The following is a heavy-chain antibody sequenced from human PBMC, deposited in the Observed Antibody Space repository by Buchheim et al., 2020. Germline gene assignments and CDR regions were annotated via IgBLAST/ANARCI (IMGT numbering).Heavy chain of an antibody. Sequence: EVQLLESGGGLVQPGGSLRLSCAASGFTFSSYAMSWVRQAPGKGLEWVSTISGSGGSTHYADSVKGRFTISRDNSKNTLYLQMNSLRAEDTAVYYCAKDCTYCSRTSCYCNWFDPWGQGTL. CDR3: AKDCTYCSRTSCYCNWFDP. CDR2: ISGSGGST. CDR1: GFTFSSYA. J-gene: IGHJ5*02. V-gene: IGHV3-23*01. D-gene: IGHD2-2*01.